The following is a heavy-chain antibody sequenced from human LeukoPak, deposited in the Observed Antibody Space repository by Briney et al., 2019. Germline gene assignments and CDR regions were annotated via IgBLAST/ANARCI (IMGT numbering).Heavy chain of an antibody. CDR3: ARGGVGSFDS. D-gene: IGHD1-26*01. CDR2: IHNDGSAT. J-gene: IGHJ4*02. Sequence: GGSLRLSCGASGFTFTTHWIHWVRQAPGKGLVWVSRIHNDGSATTYVDSVKGRFIISRDNARNTVYLQMNSLRPEDTAVYYCARGGVGSFDSWGQGTLVTVSP. CDR1: GFTFTTHW. V-gene: IGHV3-74*01.